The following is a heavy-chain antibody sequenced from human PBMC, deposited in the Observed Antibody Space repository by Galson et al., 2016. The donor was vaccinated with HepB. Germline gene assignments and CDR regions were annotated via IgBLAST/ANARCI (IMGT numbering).Heavy chain of an antibody. D-gene: IGHD6-13*01. CDR2: IDWTDNK. J-gene: IGHJ6*02. CDR3: ARIAAAGPYYFGMDV. V-gene: IGHV2-70*04. Sequence: PALVKPTQTLTLTCTFSGFSLSTSGMRMNWVRQPPGKALEWLARIDWTDNKFYNASLKTRLTISKDTSKNRVVLTMTNMDPVDTATYYCARIAAAGPYYFGMDVWGQGTTVTVSS. CDR1: GFSLSTSGMR.